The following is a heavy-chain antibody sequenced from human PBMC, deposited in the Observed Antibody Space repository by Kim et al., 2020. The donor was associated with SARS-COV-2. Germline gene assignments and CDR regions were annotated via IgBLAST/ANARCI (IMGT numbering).Heavy chain of an antibody. CDR3: ARGEVMGYFYGWTS. CDR1: GFTFTSYG. V-gene: IGHV3-30*02. D-gene: IGHD2-21*01. J-gene: IGHJ6*02. CDR2: VWHDASNK. Sequence: GGSLRLSCAVSGFTFTSYGMHWVRQAPGKGLEWVASVWHDASNKYYADSVKGRFTISRDNSKNTLSLQMNSLRAEDTAVYYCARGEVMGYFYGWTSGAKGPRSPSP.